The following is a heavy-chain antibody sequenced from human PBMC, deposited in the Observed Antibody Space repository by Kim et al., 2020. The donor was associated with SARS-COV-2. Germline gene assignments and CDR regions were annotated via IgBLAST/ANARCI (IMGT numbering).Heavy chain of an antibody. V-gene: IGHV2-5*02. CDR1: EFSLSTSGVG. Sequence: SGPTLVKPTQTLTLTCTFSEFSLSTSGVGVGWIRQPPGKALEWLALIYWDDDKRYSPSLKNRLTITKDTSKNQVVLTMTNMDPVDTATYYCAHSRGYCSGASCYSIFNWFDPWGQGILVTVSS. J-gene: IGHJ5*02. D-gene: IGHD2-15*01. CDR3: AHSRGYCSGASCYSIFNWFDP. CDR2: IYWDDDK.